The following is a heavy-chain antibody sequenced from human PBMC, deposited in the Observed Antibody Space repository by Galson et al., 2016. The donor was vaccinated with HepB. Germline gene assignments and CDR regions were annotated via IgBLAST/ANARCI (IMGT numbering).Heavy chain of an antibody. D-gene: IGHD2-15*01. CDR2: ISGAGGTT. V-gene: IGHV3-23*01. CDR1: GFSVSSFY. Sequence: SLRLSCAASGFSVSSFYMGWVRQAPGKGLEWVSDISGAGGTTHYADSVKGRFTISRDNSRDTLYLQMDRLRAADTAVYYCAKERGWYGGPNYGSWGQGTLVTVSS. J-gene: IGHJ5*02. CDR3: AKERGWYGGPNYGS.